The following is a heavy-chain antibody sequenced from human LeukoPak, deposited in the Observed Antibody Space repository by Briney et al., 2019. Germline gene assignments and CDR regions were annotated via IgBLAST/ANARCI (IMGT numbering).Heavy chain of an antibody. CDR3: ARHVGANTLDY. CDR1: GGSFSGYY. Sequence: SETLSLTCAVYGGSFSGYYWSWIRQPPGKGLEWIGEINHSGSTNYNPSLKSRVTISVDMSKNQFSLKLSSVTAADTAVYYCARHVGANTLDYWGQGTLVTVSS. CDR2: INHSGST. V-gene: IGHV4-34*01. D-gene: IGHD1-26*01. J-gene: IGHJ4*02.